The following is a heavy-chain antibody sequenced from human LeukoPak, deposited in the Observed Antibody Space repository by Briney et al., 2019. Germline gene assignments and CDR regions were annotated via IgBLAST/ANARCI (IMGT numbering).Heavy chain of an antibody. Sequence: ASVKVSCKASGYTFTNNYIHWVRQAPGQGLEWMGVMNPTGGSASHAPKFQARFIMTRNVSTSTAYMELRSLRSEDTAVYYCARDGMVQKLAYMDIWGDGTTVSVSS. J-gene: IGHJ6*03. V-gene: IGHV1-46*01. CDR2: MNPTGGSA. CDR1: GYTFTNNY. CDR3: ARDGMVQKLAYMDI. D-gene: IGHD3-10*01.